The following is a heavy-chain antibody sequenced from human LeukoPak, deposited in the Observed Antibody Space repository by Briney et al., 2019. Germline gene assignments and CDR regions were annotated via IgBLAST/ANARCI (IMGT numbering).Heavy chain of an antibody. J-gene: IGHJ6*02. CDR1: GFTFSSYS. CDR3: ARKDLTGYYYYGMDV. CDR2: ISSSSSTI. D-gene: IGHD3-9*01. Sequence: PGGSLRLSCAASGFTFSSYSMNWVRQAPGKGLEWVSYISSSSSTIYYADSVKGRFTISRDNAKNSLYLQMNSLRDEDTAVYYCARKDLTGYYYYGMDVWGQGTTVTVSS. V-gene: IGHV3-48*02.